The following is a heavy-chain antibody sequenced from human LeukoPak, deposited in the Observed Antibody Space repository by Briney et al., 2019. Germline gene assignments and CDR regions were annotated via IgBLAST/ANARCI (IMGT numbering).Heavy chain of an antibody. CDR3: VRPDRIFGVPAAFDA. J-gene: IGHJ3*01. CDR2: IIPKDSAS. Sequence: SGKVACKASGGSFSDYPINWVRQAPGHGPEWLGGIIPKDSASKYAHAFQGTATTSADASTNPAYREMSGLRPDDTAVYYCVRPDRIFGVPAAFDAWGQGTLVAVSS. CDR1: GGSFSDYP. V-gene: IGHV1-69*13. D-gene: IGHD3-3*01.